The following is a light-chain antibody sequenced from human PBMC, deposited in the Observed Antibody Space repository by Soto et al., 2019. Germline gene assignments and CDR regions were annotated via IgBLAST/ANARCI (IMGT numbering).Light chain of an antibody. V-gene: IGKV3-11*01. CDR2: DTS. CDR3: QNRSNLPRRYT. Sequence: EIVLTQSPATLSLSPGERATLSCRASHSFVGFLSWYQQKSGQAPRLLIYDTSKRATGIPARFSGSGSGTDFTLTISRLEPEDFAIYHWQNRSNLPRRYTFGKGTKVDI. J-gene: IGKJ2*01. CDR1: HSFVGF.